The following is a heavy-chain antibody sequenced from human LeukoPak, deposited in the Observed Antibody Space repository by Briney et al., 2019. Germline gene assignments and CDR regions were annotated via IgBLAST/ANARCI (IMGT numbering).Heavy chain of an antibody. V-gene: IGHV3-23*01. CDR1: GFTFGSYA. CDR2: ISGSGGST. CDR3: AKEVGDYYYGMDV. J-gene: IGHJ6*02. D-gene: IGHD3-10*01. Sequence: GGSLRLSCAASGFTFGSYAMSWVRQAPGKGLEWVSAISGSGGSTYYADSVKGRFTIPRDNSKNTLYLQMNSLRAEDTAVYYCAKEVGDYYYGMDVWGQGTTVTVSS.